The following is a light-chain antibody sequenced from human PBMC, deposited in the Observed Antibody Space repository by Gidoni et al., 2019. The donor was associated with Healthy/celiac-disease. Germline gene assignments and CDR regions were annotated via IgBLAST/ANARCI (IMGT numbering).Light chain of an antibody. J-gene: IGKJ3*01. CDR2: DAS. Sequence: EIVLTQSPATLSLSPGARATLSCRASQSVSSYLAWYQQKPGQAPRLLSYDASNRATGIPARCSGSGAGTDVTLTISSLEPEDFAVYYCQQCSNGLREIAFGPGTKVDIK. CDR1: QSVSSY. CDR3: QQCSNGLREIA. V-gene: IGKV3-11*01.